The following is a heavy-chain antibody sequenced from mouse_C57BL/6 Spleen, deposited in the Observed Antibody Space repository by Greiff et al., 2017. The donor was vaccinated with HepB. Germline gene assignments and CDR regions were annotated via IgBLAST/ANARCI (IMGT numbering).Heavy chain of an antibody. Sequence: QVQLQQSGPELVKPGASVKISCKASGYAFSSSWMNWVKQRPGKGLEWIGRIYPGDGDTNYNGKFKGKATLTADKSSSTAYMQLSSLTSEDSAVYFCARTPHSNYYAMDYWGQGTSVTVSS. V-gene: IGHV1-82*01. CDR1: GYAFSSSW. CDR2: IYPGDGDT. D-gene: IGHD2-5*01. J-gene: IGHJ4*01. CDR3: ARTPHSNYYAMDY.